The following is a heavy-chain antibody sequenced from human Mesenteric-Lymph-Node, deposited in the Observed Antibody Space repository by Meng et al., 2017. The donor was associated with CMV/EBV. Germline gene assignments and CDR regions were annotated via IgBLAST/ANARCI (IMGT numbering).Heavy chain of an antibody. V-gene: IGHV4-38-2*02. CDR1: GYSISSGYY. CDR2: IYHSGST. D-gene: IGHD3-10*01. J-gene: IGHJ4*02. Sequence: SETLSLTCTVSGYSISSGYYWGWIRQPPGKGLEWIGSIYHSGSTYYNPSLKSRVTISVDTSKNQFSLNLSSVTAADTAVYYCARGQVRVDYWGQGTLVTVSS. CDR3: ARGQVRVDY.